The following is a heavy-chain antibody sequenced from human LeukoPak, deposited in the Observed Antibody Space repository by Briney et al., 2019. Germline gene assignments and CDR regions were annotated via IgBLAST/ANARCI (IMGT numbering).Heavy chain of an antibody. V-gene: IGHV3-21*04. J-gene: IGHJ3*02. D-gene: IGHD1-26*01. CDR3: ARDRKWELLISDAFDI. CDR2: ISSNSSYI. Sequence: GGSLRLSCAAAGFTFSSYSMNWVRQAPGKGLEWVSSISSNSSYIYYADSVKGRFTISRDNAKNSLYLQMNSLRAEDTAVYYCARDRKWELLISDAFDIWGQGTMVTVSS. CDR1: GFTFSSYS.